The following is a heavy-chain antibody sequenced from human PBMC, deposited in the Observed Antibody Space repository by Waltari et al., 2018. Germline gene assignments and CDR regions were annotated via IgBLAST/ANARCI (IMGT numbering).Heavy chain of an antibody. CDR2: INHSGST. J-gene: IGHJ4*02. D-gene: IGHD3-10*01. CDR1: GGSFSGYY. CDR3: ARRGAGRQGFDY. V-gene: IGHV4-34*01. Sequence: QVQLQQWGAGLLKPSETLSLTCAVYGGSFSGYYWSWIRQPPGKGLEWIGEINHSGSTNYNPSLKSRVTIAVDTSKNQFSLKRSAVTAADTAVYYCARRGAGRQGFDYWGQGTLVTVSS.